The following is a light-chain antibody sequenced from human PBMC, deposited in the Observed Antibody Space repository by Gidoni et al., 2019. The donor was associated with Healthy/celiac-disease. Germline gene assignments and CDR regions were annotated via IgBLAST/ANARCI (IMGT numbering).Light chain of an antibody. CDR3: QQYGSSLLT. CDR2: GAS. CDR1: QSVSSSY. V-gene: IGKV3-20*01. Sequence: EIVLTQSPGTLSLSPGERATLSCRASQSVSSSYLAWYQQKPGHAPRLLISGASSRATGIPDRFSGSGSGTDFTLTISRLEPEDFAVYYCQQYGSSLLTFGGGTKVEIK. J-gene: IGKJ4*01.